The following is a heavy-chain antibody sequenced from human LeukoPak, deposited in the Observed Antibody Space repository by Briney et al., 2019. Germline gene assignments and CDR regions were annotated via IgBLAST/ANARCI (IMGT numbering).Heavy chain of an antibody. Sequence: ASVKVSCKASGYTSTGYYMHWVRQAPGQGLEWMGWINPNSGGTNYAQKFQGRVTMTRDTSISTAYMELSRPRSDDTAVYYCARDPNCSSTSCYRQSRQDIDYWGQGTLVTVSS. V-gene: IGHV1-2*02. CDR2: INPNSGGT. CDR3: ARDPNCSSTSCYRQSRQDIDY. CDR1: GYTSTGYY. J-gene: IGHJ4*02. D-gene: IGHD2-2*01.